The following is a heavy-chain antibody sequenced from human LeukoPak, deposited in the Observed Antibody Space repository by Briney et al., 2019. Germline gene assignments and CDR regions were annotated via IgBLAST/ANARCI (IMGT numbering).Heavy chain of an antibody. Sequence: GGSLRLSCAASGFTFSIYAMNWVRQAPGKGLEWVSAISGSDGSTYYADSVKGRFTISRDNSKNTLYLQMNSLRAEDTAVYFCAKGLRLTTGTTYWFDPWGQGTLVTVSS. CDR1: GFTFSIYA. CDR2: ISGSDGST. V-gene: IGHV3-23*01. CDR3: AKGLRLTTGTTYWFDP. D-gene: IGHD1-1*01. J-gene: IGHJ5*02.